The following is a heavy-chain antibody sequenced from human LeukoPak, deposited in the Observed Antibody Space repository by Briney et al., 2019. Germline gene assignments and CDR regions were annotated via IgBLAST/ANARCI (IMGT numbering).Heavy chain of an antibody. CDR1: GFTFDDYA. D-gene: IGHD6-13*01. CDR3: ARLSNSWYRYIDY. V-gene: IGHV3-23*01. J-gene: IGHJ4*02. Sequence: GGSLRLSCAASGFTFDDYAMHWVRQAPGKGLEWVSTISATGGSTYYADSVKGRFTISRDNSKDTLYLQMNSLRAEDTAVYYCARLSNSWYRYIDYWGQGTLVTVSS. CDR2: ISATGGST.